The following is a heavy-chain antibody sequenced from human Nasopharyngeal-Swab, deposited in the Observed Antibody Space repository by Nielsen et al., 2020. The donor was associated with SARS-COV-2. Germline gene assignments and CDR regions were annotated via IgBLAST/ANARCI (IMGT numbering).Heavy chain of an antibody. CDR3: ARGWERWLRSPGNAFDI. V-gene: IGHV1-69*02. Sequence: WVRQAPGQGLEWMGRIIPILGIANYARKFQGRVTITADKSTSTAYMELSSLRSEDTAVYYCARGWERWLRSPGNAFDIWGQGTMVTVSS. D-gene: IGHD5-24*01. J-gene: IGHJ3*02. CDR2: IIPILGIA.